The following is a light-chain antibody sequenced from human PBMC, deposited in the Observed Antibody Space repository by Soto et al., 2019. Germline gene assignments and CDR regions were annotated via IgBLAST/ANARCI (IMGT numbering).Light chain of an antibody. V-gene: IGKV3-11*01. Sequence: DIVLKQSPDILSLSPCERATLSFRASQNVRTFLAWYQQKPGQAPRLLISDASYRATGIPPRFSGSGSGTDFTLTISSLEPEDFAVYYCLQRSNWPLTFGGGTKVDIK. CDR3: LQRSNWPLT. J-gene: IGKJ4*01. CDR2: DAS. CDR1: QNVRTF.